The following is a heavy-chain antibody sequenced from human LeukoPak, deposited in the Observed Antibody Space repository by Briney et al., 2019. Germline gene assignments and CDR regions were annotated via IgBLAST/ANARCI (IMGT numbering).Heavy chain of an antibody. D-gene: IGHD3-22*01. CDR3: ARDGYYYDSSGYYYED. CDR2: IIPIFGTA. CDR1: GGTFSSYA. Sequence: SVKVSCKAPGGTFSSYAISWVRQAPGQGLEWMGRIIPIFGTANYAQKFQGRVTITTDESTSTAYMELSSLRSEDTAVYYCARDGYYYDSSGYYYEDWGQGTLVTVSS. J-gene: IGHJ4*02. V-gene: IGHV1-69*05.